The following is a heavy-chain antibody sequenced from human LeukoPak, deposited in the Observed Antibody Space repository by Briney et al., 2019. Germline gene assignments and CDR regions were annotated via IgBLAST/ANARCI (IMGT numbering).Heavy chain of an antibody. CDR1: GFTFSSYS. V-gene: IGHV3-48*01. J-gene: IGHJ4*02. Sequence: GGSLRLSCAASGFTFSSYSMNWVRQAPGKGLEWVSYISSSSSTIYYADSVKGRFTVSRDNAKNSLYLQMNSLRAEDTAVYYCARESIVLMVYAAPFFDYWGQGTLVTVSS. CDR3: ARESIVLMVYAAPFFDY. CDR2: ISSSSSTI. D-gene: IGHD2-8*01.